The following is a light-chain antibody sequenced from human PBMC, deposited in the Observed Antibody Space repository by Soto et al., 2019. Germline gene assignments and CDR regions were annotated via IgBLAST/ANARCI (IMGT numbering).Light chain of an antibody. CDR1: QSVNSN. CDR2: GAS. Sequence: EIVMTQSPPTLSVSPGDGATLSCSASQSVNSNLAWYQQKPGQAPRLLIYGASRRAMHIPARFSGSGSGTEFTLTISGLQSEDFAVYYCQQYDSGPPLTFGGGTKVDIK. CDR3: QQYDSGPPLT. J-gene: IGKJ4*01. V-gene: IGKV3-15*01.